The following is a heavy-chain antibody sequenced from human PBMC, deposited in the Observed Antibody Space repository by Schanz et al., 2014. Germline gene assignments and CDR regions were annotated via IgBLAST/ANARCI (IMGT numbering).Heavy chain of an antibody. CDR1: RFTISRNP. V-gene: IGHV3-66*01. Sequence: EVQLVESGGGVVQPGRSLRLSCTGSRFTISRNPIHWVRQAPGKGLEWVSITYSGGSTYYADSVKGRFTISRDNSKNTLYLLMNSLRAEDTAVYYCAKDLISGWSGFDYWGQGTLVTVSS. D-gene: IGHD6-19*01. J-gene: IGHJ4*02. CDR3: AKDLISGWSGFDY. CDR2: TYSGGST.